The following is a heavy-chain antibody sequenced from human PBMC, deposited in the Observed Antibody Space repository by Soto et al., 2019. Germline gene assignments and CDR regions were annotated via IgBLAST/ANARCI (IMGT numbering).Heavy chain of an antibody. J-gene: IGHJ4*02. Sequence: EVQLVESGGDLVQPGGSLRLSCAASGFIFSNYDMHWVRQATGKGLEWVSGISTAGDTFYSGSVKGRFTISRENAKNSLYLQMNYLRAGDTAVYYCARGGYCTGGSCYSYHWDHWGQGTLVTVSS. CDR3: ARGGYCTGGSCYSYHWDH. D-gene: IGHD2-15*01. V-gene: IGHV3-13*04. CDR1: GFIFSNYD. CDR2: ISTAGDT.